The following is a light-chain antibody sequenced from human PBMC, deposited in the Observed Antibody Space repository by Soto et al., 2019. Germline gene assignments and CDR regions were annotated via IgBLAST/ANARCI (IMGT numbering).Light chain of an antibody. Sequence: SVLTQPASVSGSPGQSITISCTGFSSDIGDYTYVSWYQHHPGKVPKLMIYEVTHRPSGVSTRFSGSKSGNTASLTISGLQAEDEADYYCTSYTSRYPYVVFGGGTKLTVL. J-gene: IGLJ2*01. V-gene: IGLV2-14*01. CDR2: EVT. CDR1: SSDIGDYTY. CDR3: TSYTSRYPYVV.